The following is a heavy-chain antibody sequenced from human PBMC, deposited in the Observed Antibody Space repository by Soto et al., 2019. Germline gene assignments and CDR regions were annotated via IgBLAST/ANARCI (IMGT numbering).Heavy chain of an antibody. V-gene: IGHV3-30-3*01. CDR1: GFTFSSYA. Sequence: PGGSLRLSCAASGFTFSSYAMHWVRQAPGKGLEWVAVISYDGSNKYYADSVKGRFTISRDNSKNTLHLQMNSLRAEDTAVYYCARDQRLTMMLSVPGGYWGQGTLVTVSS. CDR3: ARDQRLTMMLSVPGGY. D-gene: IGHD3-22*01. CDR2: ISYDGSNK. J-gene: IGHJ4*02.